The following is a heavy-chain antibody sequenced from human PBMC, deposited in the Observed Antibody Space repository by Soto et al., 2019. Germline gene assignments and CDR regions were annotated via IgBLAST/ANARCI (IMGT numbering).Heavy chain of an antibody. Sequence: EVQLLESGGGLVQPGGSLRLSCAASGFTFSSYAMSWVRQAPGKGLEWVSAISGSGGSTYYADSVKGRFTISRDNSKNTLYLQMNSLRAEDTAVYYCAKSEAAPPLYYYYGMDVWGQGTTVTVS. CDR3: AKSEAAPPLYYYYGMDV. D-gene: IGHD6-6*01. J-gene: IGHJ6*02. CDR1: GFTFSSYA. CDR2: ISGSGGST. V-gene: IGHV3-23*01.